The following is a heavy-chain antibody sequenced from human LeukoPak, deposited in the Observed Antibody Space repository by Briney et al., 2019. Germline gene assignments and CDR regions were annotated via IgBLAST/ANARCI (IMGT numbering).Heavy chain of an antibody. D-gene: IGHD4-17*01. J-gene: IGHJ4*02. V-gene: IGHV7-4-1*02. CDR1: GYTFTSYA. CDR3: ARGYTRDMTSVTHFDY. Sequence: ASVKVSCKASGYTFTSYAMNWVRQAPGQGLEWMGWINTNTGNPTYAQGFTGRFVFSLDTSVSTASLQISSLKAEDTAVYCCARGYTRDMTSVTHFDYWGQGTLVTVSS. CDR2: INTNTGNP.